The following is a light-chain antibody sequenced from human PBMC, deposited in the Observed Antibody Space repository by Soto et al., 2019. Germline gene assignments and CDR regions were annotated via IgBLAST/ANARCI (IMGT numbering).Light chain of an antibody. CDR2: ENN. V-gene: IGLV1-51*02. J-gene: IGLJ3*02. Sequence: QAVVTQPPSVSAAPGQKVTISCSGSSSNIGNNYVSWYQQLPGTAPKLLIYENNKRPSGIPDRFSGSKSGTSATLGITGLQTGDEADYYCGTWDSSLSPYWVFGGGTKVTVL. CDR1: SSNIGNNY. CDR3: GTWDSSLSPYWV.